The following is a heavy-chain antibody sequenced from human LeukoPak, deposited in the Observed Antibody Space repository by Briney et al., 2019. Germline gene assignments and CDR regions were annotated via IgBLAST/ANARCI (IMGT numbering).Heavy chain of an antibody. CDR3: VIVVEQPGSDGFDV. Sequence: PGGSLRLSCAASGFTFGNSWVHWVRQAPGKGLVGVSLINADGTTTTYADSVRGRFTISRDNARNTVSLQMNSLTIEDTAVYYWVIVVEQPGSDGFDVWGQGTMIAVSS. V-gene: IGHV3-74*01. CDR1: GFTFGNSW. CDR2: INADGTTT. D-gene: IGHD3-16*02. J-gene: IGHJ3*01.